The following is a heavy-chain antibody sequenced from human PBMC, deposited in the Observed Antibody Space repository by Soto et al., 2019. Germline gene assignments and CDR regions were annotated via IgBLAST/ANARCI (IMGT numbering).Heavy chain of an antibody. CDR2: VKTKTDGETT. V-gene: IGHV3-15*07. CDR1: GFTFNNAW. D-gene: IGHD1-1*01. Sequence: EVQLVESGGGLVKPGGSLRLSCAASGFTFNNAWMNWVRQAPGKGLEWVGRVKTKTDGETTDYAAPAKGRFTISRDDSINTLYLQMNSMEIEDTAVYFCTSRIRTTDDYWGHGTLVTVSS. J-gene: IGHJ4*01. CDR3: TSRIRTTDDY.